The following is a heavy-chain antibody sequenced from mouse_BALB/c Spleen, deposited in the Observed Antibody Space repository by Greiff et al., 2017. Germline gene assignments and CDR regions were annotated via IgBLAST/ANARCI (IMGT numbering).Heavy chain of an antibody. CDR1: GFTFSSFG. D-gene: IGHD2-4*01. V-gene: IGHV5-17*02. CDR3: ARRGYYDYDGYYAMDY. CDR2: ISSGSSTI. Sequence: EVQGVESGGGLVQPGGSRKLSCAASGFTFSSFGMHWVRQAPEKGLEWVAYISSGSSTIYYADTVKGRFTISRDNPKNTLFLQMTSLRSEDTAMYYCARRGYYDYDGYYAMDYWGQGTSVTVSS. J-gene: IGHJ4*01.